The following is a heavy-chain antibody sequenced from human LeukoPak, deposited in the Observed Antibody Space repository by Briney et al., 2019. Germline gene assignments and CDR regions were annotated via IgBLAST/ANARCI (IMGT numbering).Heavy chain of an antibody. CDR1: GFTFSSYA. D-gene: IGHD2-2*01. J-gene: IGHJ4*02. CDR3: AKRPAAKYFDY. V-gene: IGHV3-23*01. CDR2: ISDSGGRT. Sequence: GGSLRLSCAASGFTFSSYAMSWVRQAPGKGLEWVSAISDSGGRTYYVDSVKGRFTISRDNSKNTLYLQMNGLRAEDTAVYYCAKRPAAKYFDYWGQGTLVTVSS.